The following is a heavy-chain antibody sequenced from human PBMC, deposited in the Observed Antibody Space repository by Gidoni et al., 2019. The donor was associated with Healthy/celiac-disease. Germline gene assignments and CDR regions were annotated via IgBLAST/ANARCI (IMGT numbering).Heavy chain of an antibody. J-gene: IGHJ4*02. CDR1: GYTFTSYG. D-gene: IGHD3-22*01. CDR3: ARSPENPYYDSSGYYAY. Sequence: QVQLVQSGAEVKKPGASVKVSCKASGYTFTSYGISWVRQAPGQGLEWMGWISAYNGNTNYAQKLQGRVTMTTDKSTSTAYMELRSLRSDDTAVYYCARSPENPYYDSSGYYAYWGQGTLVTVSS. V-gene: IGHV1-18*01. CDR2: ISAYNGNT.